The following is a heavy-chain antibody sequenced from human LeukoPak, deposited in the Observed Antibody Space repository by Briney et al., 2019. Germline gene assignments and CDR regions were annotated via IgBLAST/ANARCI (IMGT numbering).Heavy chain of an antibody. CDR2: IKSKTDGGTT. D-gene: IGHD5-12*01. CDR1: GFTFSSYA. Sequence: GGSLRLSCAASGFTFSSYAMSWVRQAPGKGLEWVGRIKSKTDGGTTDYAAPVKGRFTISRDDSKNTLYLQMNSLKTEDTAVYYCTTGERYSGYDFDYWGQGTLVTVSS. J-gene: IGHJ4*02. CDR3: TTGERYSGYDFDY. V-gene: IGHV3-15*01.